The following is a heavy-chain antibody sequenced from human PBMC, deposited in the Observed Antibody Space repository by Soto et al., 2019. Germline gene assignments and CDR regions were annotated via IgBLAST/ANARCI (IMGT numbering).Heavy chain of an antibody. J-gene: IGHJ4*02. Sequence: PXGFLRLSFAASGFTFSDSAMHGVRQASGKGLEWVGRIRSKANNYATAYAVSVKGGFTISRDDSKNTAYLQMNSLKTEDTAVYFCARLWSEREPNFEHWGRGTLVTVSS. CDR1: GFTFSDSA. V-gene: IGHV3-73*01. CDR3: ARLWSEREPNFEH. D-gene: IGHD1-26*01. CDR2: IRSKANNYAT.